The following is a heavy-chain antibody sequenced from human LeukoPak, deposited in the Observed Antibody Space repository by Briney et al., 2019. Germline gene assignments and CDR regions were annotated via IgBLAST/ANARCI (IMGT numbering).Heavy chain of an antibody. CDR3: ARANKRITIFGVVIIPRPFDY. V-gene: IGHV1-18*01. J-gene: IGHJ4*02. CDR2: ISAYNGNT. CDR1: GYTFTSYG. Sequence: ASVKVSCKASGYTFTSYGISWVRQAPGQGLEWMGWISAYNGNTNYAQKLQGRVTMTTDTSTSTAYMELRSLRSDDTAVYCCARANKRITIFGVVIIPRPFDYWGQGTLVTVSS. D-gene: IGHD3-3*01.